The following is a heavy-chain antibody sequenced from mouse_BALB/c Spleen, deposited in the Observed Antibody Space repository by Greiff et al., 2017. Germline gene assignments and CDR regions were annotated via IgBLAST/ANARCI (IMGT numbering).Heavy chain of an antibody. CDR3: ARDTPIAMDY. CDR1: GFTFSSYG. D-gene: IGHD6-5*01. CDR2: INSNGGST. Sequence: EVQRVESGGGLVQPGGSLKLSCAASGFTFSSYGMSWVRQTPDKRLELVATINSNGGSTYYPDSVKGRFTISRDNAKNTLYLQMSSLKSEDTAMYYCARDTPIAMDYWGQGTSVTVSS. J-gene: IGHJ4*01. V-gene: IGHV5-6-3*01.